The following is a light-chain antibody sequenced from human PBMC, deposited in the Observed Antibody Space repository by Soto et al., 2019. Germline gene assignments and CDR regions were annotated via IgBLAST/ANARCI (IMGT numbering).Light chain of an antibody. V-gene: IGLV1-44*01. CDR3: AAWDDSLNGGV. J-gene: IGLJ3*02. Sequence: QSVLTQPPSASGTPGQRVTISCSGGSSNIGTNTVNWYQQLPGTSPKLLIYRNDQRPSGVPDRFSGSKSGTSASLAISGLQSEDEADYYCAAWDDSLNGGVFGGGTKVTVL. CDR1: SSNIGTNT. CDR2: RND.